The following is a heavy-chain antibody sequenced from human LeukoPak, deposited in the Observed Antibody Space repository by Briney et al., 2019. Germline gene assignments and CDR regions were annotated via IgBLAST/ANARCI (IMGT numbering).Heavy chain of an antibody. CDR2: ISSSGSTI. CDR3: ARAEFQYCSGGSCYSGGYFQH. V-gene: IGHV3-21*04. CDR1: RFTFSSYS. Sequence: GGSLRLSCAATRFTFSSYSMNWVRQAPGKGLEWVSSISSSGSTIYYADSVKGRFTISRDNAKNSLYLQMNSLRAEDTAVYYCARAEFQYCSGGSCYSGGYFQHWGQGTLVTVPS. J-gene: IGHJ1*01. D-gene: IGHD2-15*01.